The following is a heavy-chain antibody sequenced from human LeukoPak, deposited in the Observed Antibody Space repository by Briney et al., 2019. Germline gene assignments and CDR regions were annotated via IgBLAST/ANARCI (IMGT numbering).Heavy chain of an antibody. CDR3: ARDRPSPSYYYDSSGHGPFDY. J-gene: IGHJ4*02. D-gene: IGHD3-22*01. CDR2: IIPIFGTA. CDR1: GGTFSSYA. V-gene: IGHV1-69*13. Sequence: SVKVSCKASGGTFSSYAISWVRQAPGQGLEWMGGIIPIFGTANYAQKFQGRVTITADESTSTAYMELSSLRSEDTAVYYCARDRPSPSYYYDSSGHGPFDYWGQGTLVTVSS.